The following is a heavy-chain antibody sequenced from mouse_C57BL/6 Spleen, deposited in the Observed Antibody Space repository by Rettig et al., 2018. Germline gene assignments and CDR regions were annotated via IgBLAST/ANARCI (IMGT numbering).Heavy chain of an antibody. CDR1: GYSITSGYY. V-gene: IGHV3-6*01. CDR2: ISYVGSN. Sequence: DVQLQESGPGLVKPSQSLSLTCSVTGYSITSGYYWNWIRQFPGNKLEWMGYISYVGSNNYNPSLKNRISNTRDTAKNQFFLKLNSVTTEDAATYYCASRDYWAMDYWRQGTSVTVSS. CDR3: ASRDYWAMDY. J-gene: IGHJ4*01.